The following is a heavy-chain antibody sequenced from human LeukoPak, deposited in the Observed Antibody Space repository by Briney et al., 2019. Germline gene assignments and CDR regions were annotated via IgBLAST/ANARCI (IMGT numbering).Heavy chain of an antibody. J-gene: IGHJ4*02. CDR1: GGTFSSYA. D-gene: IGHD6-19*01. Sequence: ASVKVSCKASGGTFSSYAISWVRQAPGQGLEWMGGIIPIFGTANYAQKFQGRVTITADESTSTAYMELSSLRAEDTAVYYCARDYSSSGWYVQIDYWGQGTLVTVSS. CDR2: IIPIFGTA. V-gene: IGHV1-69*13. CDR3: ARDYSSSGWYVQIDY.